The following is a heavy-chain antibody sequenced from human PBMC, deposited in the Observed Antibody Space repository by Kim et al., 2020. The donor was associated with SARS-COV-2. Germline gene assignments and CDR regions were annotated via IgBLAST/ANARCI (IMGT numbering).Heavy chain of an antibody. D-gene: IGHD6-13*01. J-gene: IGHJ3*02. Sequence: SETLSLTCAVYGGSFSGYYWSWIRQPPGKGLEWIGEINHSGSTNYNPSLKSRVTISVDTSKNQFSLKLSSVTAADTAVYYCARARSWYRGCAFDIWGQGT. V-gene: IGHV4-34*01. CDR1: GGSFSGYY. CDR2: INHSGST. CDR3: ARARSWYRGCAFDI.